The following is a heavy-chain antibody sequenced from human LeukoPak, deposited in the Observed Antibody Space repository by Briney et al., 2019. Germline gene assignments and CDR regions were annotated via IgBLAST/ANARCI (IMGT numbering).Heavy chain of an antibody. J-gene: IGHJ4*02. CDR1: EYTFTSCD. Sequence: ASVTVSYTPSEYTFTSCDINWVRQATGQGLEWMGWMNPNSGNTGYEQRFQGRITMTRDISIGTAYMELSNLTSEDTAIYYCTRGSSGRRDNWGQGTLVTVSA. CDR2: MNPNSGNT. V-gene: IGHV1-8*01. D-gene: IGHD6-19*01. CDR3: TRGSSGRRDN.